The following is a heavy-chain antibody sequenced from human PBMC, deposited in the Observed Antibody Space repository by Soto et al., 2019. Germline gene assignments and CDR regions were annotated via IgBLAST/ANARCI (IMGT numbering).Heavy chain of an antibody. CDR1: GFTFDDYA. Sequence: EVQLVESGGGLVQPGRSLRLSCAASGFTFDDYAMHWVRQAPGKGLEWVSDISWNSGSIGYADSVKGRFTISRDNAKNSLYLQMNSLRAEDTALYYCAKDGGSGYEYGIDYWGQGTLVTVSS. D-gene: IGHD5-12*01. CDR2: ISWNSGSI. J-gene: IGHJ4*02. CDR3: AKDGGSGYEYGIDY. V-gene: IGHV3-9*01.